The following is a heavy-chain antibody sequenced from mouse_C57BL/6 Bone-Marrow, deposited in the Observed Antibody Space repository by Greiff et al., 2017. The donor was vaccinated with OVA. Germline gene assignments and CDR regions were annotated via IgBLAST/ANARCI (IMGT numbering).Heavy chain of an antibody. CDR3: ARRTYYSIYYAMGY. J-gene: IGHJ4*01. CDR1: GYTFTSYW. CDR2: IDPSDSHT. D-gene: IGHD2-5*01. V-gene: IGHV1-69*01. Sequence: VQLQQPGAELVMPGASVKLSCKASGYTFTSYWMHWVKQRPGQGLEWIGEIDPSDSHTNYNQKFKGKSTLTVDKSSRTAYMQLSSLTSEDSAVYYCARRTYYSIYYAMGYWGQGTSVTVSS.